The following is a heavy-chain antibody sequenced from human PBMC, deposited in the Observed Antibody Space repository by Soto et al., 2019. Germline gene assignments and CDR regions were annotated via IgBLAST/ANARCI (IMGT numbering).Heavy chain of an antibody. CDR3: ARWNYHHYHHSSGNFRTSYYFDS. J-gene: IGHJ4*02. V-gene: IGHV4-34*02. Sequence: QLQQWGAGLLKPSETLSLTCAVYGGSFNAYYWSWIRQPPGKGLEWIGEINHSGRSNYIPSLKGRLTISVDTSKNQLSLKMTSMTAADSAVYYCARWNYHHYHHSSGNFRTSYYFDSWGQGTLFTVSS. D-gene: IGHD3-22*01. CDR1: GGSFNAYY. CDR2: INHSGRS.